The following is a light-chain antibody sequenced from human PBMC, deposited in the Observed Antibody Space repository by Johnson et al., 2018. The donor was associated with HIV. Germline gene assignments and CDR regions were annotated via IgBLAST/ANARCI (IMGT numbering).Light chain of an antibody. V-gene: IGLV1-51*01. CDR1: SSNIGNNY. Sequence: QSILTQPPSVSAAPGQKVTISCSGSSSNIGNNYVSWYQQLPGTAPKLLIYDNNKRPSGIPARFSGSKSGTSATLAITGLQTGDEADYYCGTWDSSLSAAYVFGTGTKVTVL. CDR2: DNN. CDR3: GTWDSSLSAAYV. J-gene: IGLJ1*01.